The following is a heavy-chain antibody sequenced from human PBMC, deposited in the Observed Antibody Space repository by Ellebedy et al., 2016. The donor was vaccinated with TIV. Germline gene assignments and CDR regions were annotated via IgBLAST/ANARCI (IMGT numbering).Heavy chain of an antibody. J-gene: IGHJ5*02. V-gene: IGHV1-18*04. Sequence: ASVKVSCKASGYKFTSYGISWVRQAPGQGLEWMGWISAFNGDTNYAQKFQGRVTMTTDTLTSTAYMELRSLRSGETAVYYCARGFYERFDPWGQGTLVTVSS. D-gene: IGHD2/OR15-2a*01. CDR2: ISAFNGDT. CDR3: ARGFYERFDP. CDR1: GYKFTSYG.